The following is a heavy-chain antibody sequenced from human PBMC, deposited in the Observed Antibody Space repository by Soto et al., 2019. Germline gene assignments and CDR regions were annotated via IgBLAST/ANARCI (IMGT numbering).Heavy chain of an antibody. Sequence: QVQLQESGPGLVRPSQTLSLTCTVSGGSISTHHYHWTWTRQTPGKGLEWIGYIHYSGSIHFNPSLQSRVSMSVDTSKNLISLKLSSVTAADTAVYFCAREDDGGDRDYYGLDVWGQGTTVTVSS. D-gene: IGHD2-21*02. V-gene: IGHV4-30-4*01. CDR2: IHYSGSI. CDR1: GGSISTHHYH. CDR3: AREDDGGDRDYYGLDV. J-gene: IGHJ6*02.